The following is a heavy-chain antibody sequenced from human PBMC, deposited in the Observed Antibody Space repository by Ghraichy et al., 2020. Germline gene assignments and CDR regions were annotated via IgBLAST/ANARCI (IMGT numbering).Heavy chain of an antibody. CDR2: VYYSGTT. Sequence: SETLSLTCTVSGGSISSSNYYWSWIRQPPGKGLEWIGSVYYSGTTYYNPSLKSRVTVSGDTSNNQFSLNLRSVTAADTAGYYCARTRHFTRIVVIIFFDMWGQGTMVTVSS. V-gene: IGHV4-39*01. CDR1: GGSISSSNYY. CDR3: ARTRHFTRIVVIIFFDM. D-gene: IGHD3-22*01. J-gene: IGHJ3*02.